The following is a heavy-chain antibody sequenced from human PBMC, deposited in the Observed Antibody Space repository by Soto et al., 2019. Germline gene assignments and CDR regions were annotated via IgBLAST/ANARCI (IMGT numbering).Heavy chain of an antibody. CDR1: GFTFSSYA. CDR2: ISGSGGST. Sequence: VQLLESGGGLVQPGGSLRLSCAASGFTFSSYAMICVRQAPGKGLEWVSAISGSGGSTYYADSVKGRFTISRDNSKHALYLQMNSLRAEDTAVYYCAKGPYSGSYFGWFEPWGQGTLVTVSS. CDR3: AKGPYSGSYFGWFEP. V-gene: IGHV3-23*01. D-gene: IGHD1-26*01. J-gene: IGHJ5*02.